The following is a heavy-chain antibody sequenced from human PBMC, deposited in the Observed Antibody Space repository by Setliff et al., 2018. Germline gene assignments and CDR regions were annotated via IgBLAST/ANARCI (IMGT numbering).Heavy chain of an antibody. CDR2: ISITSSTI. Sequence: PGGSLRLSCAASGFTFTTYSMNWVRQAPGKGPEWVAYISITSSTICYADSVKGRFTISRDNAKNSVYLQMNGLRAEDTAVYYCARDRLVGATTYNWFDPWGQGTLVTVSS. CDR1: GFTFTTYS. V-gene: IGHV3-48*01. CDR3: ARDRLVGATTYNWFDP. D-gene: IGHD1-26*01. J-gene: IGHJ5*02.